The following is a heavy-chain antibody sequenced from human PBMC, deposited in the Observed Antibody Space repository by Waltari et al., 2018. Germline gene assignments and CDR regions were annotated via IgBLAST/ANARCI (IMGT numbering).Heavy chain of an antibody. CDR2: IYYSGST. J-gene: IGHJ6*02. CDR3: AFGRSSSSIYYYYGMDV. CDR1: GGSISSSSYY. D-gene: IGHD6-6*01. Sequence: QLQLQESGPGLVKPSETLSLTCTVSGGSISSSSYYWGWIRQPPGKGLEWIGSIYYSGSTNDNPSLKCRVTISVDTSKNQFSLKRSSVTAADTAVYYCAFGRSSSSIYYYYGMDVWGQGTTVTVSS. V-gene: IGHV4-39*01.